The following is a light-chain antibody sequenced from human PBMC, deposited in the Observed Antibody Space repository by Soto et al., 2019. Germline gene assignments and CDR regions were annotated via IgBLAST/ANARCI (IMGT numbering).Light chain of an antibody. J-gene: IGKJ1*01. CDR1: QSILHSSNNKIC. CDR2: WAS. V-gene: IGKV4-1*01. CDR3: QQYYSTPWT. Sequence: DIVMTQSPDSLALSLGERATINCKSSQSILHSSNNKICLAWYQQKPGQPPKLLIYWASTRESGVPDRFSGSGSGTDFTLTISSLQAEDVAVYYCQQYYSTPWTFGQGTKVDIK.